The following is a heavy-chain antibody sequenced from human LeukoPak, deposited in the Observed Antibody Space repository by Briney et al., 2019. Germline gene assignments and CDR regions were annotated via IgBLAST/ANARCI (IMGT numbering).Heavy chain of an antibody. CDR3: ARTYQLRSPQSYYYYGMDV. Sequence: GGSLRLSCAASGFTFSSYSMNWVRQAPGKGQEWVSYISSSSSTIYYADSVKGRFTISRDNAKNSLYLQMNSLRAEDTAVYYCARTYQLRSPQSYYYYGMDVWGQGTTVTVSS. D-gene: IGHD2-2*01. V-gene: IGHV3-48*01. CDR2: ISSSSSTI. CDR1: GFTFSSYS. J-gene: IGHJ6*02.